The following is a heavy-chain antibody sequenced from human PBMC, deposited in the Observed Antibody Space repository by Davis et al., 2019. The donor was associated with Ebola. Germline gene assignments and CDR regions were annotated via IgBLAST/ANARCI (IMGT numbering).Heavy chain of an antibody. CDR2: VILKSGAT. CDR1: GYTFTDYN. CDR3: ARGHNYAHEY. D-gene: IGHD4-11*01. Sequence: SLTLSCEPSGYTFTDYNIHWLLTAPGQGLDWLGRVILKSGATNYAQKFQGRVTMTRDTSISTVYMELSSLRYDDTADYYCARGHNYAHEYWGQGTLVTVSS. V-gene: IGHV1-2*06. J-gene: IGHJ4*02.